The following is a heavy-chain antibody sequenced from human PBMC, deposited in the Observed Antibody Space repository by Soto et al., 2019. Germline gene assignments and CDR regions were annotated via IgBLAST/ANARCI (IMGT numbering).Heavy chain of an antibody. Sequence: QIELVQSGAEVTKSGASVKVSCKTSGYTFAEFYVHWVRQVPGQGLEWMGWINPNTGGTHYAVEFQHRVTMTRATSIRTESMELARLRSDDTATYYCARDGNYYTSGEGHWFDPWGQGTLITVSP. V-gene: IGHV1-2*02. D-gene: IGHD2-15*01. J-gene: IGHJ5*02. CDR1: GYTFAEFY. CDR2: INPNTGGT. CDR3: ARDGNYYTSGEGHWFDP.